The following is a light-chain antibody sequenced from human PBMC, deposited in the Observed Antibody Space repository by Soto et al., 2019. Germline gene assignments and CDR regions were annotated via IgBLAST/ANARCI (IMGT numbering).Light chain of an antibody. J-gene: IGKJ4*01. V-gene: IGKV3-20*01. CDR3: QQFSSYPLT. CDR2: DAS. Sequence: EIVLTQSPGTLSLSPVERATLSCMASQSVSNNYLAWYQQKPGQAPTLLIYDASSRATGIPDRFSGGGSGTDFTLTISRLEPEDFAVYYCQQFSSYPLTFGGGTKVDIK. CDR1: QSVSNNY.